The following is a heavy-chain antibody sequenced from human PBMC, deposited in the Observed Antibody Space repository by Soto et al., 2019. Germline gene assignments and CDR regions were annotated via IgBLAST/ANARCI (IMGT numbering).Heavy chain of an antibody. Sequence: PGESLKISCKGSGYSFTSYWIGWVRQMPGKGLEWMGIIYPGDPDTRYSPSFQGQVTISADKSISTAYLQWSSLKASDTAMYYCAREVHCRGVCIAARPSTDYYGMDVWGQGTTVTVSS. J-gene: IGHJ6*02. D-gene: IGHD6-6*01. CDR1: GYSFTSYW. CDR3: AREVHCRGVCIAARPSTDYYGMDV. V-gene: IGHV5-51*01. CDR2: IYPGDPDT.